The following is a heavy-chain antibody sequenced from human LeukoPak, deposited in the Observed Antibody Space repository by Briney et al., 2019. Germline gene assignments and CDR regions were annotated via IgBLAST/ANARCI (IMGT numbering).Heavy chain of an antibody. J-gene: IGHJ3*02. CDR2: INHSGST. CDR3: ARGPYCSGGGCYEDDAFDI. D-gene: IGHD2-15*01. V-gene: IGHV4-34*01. Sequence: SETLSLTCAVYGGSFSGYYWSWIRQPPGKGLEWIGEINHSGSTNYNPSLKSRVTISVDTSKNQFSLKLSSVTAADTAVYYCARGPYCSGGGCYEDDAFDIWGQGTMVTVSS. CDR1: GGSFSGYY.